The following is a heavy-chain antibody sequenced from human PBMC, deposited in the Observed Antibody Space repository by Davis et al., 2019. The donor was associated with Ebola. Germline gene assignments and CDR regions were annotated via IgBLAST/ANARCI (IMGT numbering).Heavy chain of an antibody. CDR3: ARLGYCSGGSCTNWFEP. D-gene: IGHD2-15*01. J-gene: IGHJ5*02. CDR2: IYPGDSDT. Sequence: KVSCKASGYSFITYWIASARQMPGKGLEWMGIIYPGDSDTRYSPSFQGQVTISADKSISTAYLQWSSLKASDTAMFYCARLGYCSGGSCTNWFEPWGQGTLVTVSS. V-gene: IGHV5-51*01. CDR1: GYSFITYW.